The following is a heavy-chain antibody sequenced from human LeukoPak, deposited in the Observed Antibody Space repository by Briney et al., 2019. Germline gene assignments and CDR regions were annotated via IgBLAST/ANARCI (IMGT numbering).Heavy chain of an antibody. J-gene: IGHJ6*03. CDR2: INTNTGTP. V-gene: IGHV7-4-1*02. Sequence: ASVKVSCKASGYSFTNYAMNWVRQAPGQGFEWKGWINTNTGTPTYAQGFTGRFVFSLDTSVSTAHLQISSLKAEDTAVYFCARGRGASSGSGSHGTTSSYYMDVWGKGTTVTVSS. D-gene: IGHD3-10*01. CDR3: ARGRGASSGSGSHGTTSSYYMDV. CDR1: GYSFTNYA.